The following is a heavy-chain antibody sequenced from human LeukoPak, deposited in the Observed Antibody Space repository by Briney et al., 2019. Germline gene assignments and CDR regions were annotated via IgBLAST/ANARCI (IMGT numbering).Heavy chain of an antibody. CDR3: ARDSPHQRFDY. V-gene: IGHV1-2*02. CDR2: IDLKTGDI. CDR1: GYTFIDYW. J-gene: IGHJ4*02. Sequence: EASVKVSCKASGYTFIDYWIHWVRQAPGQGLEWMGRIDLKTGDITSAQKFQGRVTMTRGTSISTTYMDLSGLGTDDTAVYYCARDSPHQRFDYWGQGTLVTVSS.